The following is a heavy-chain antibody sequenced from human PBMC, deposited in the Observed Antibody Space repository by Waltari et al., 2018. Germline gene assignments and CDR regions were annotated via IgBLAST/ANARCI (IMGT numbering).Heavy chain of an antibody. CDR1: GYTFTGYY. CDR3: ARFTEDYGDYTDDAFDI. D-gene: IGHD4-17*01. J-gene: IGHJ3*02. Sequence: QVQLVQSGAEVKKPGASVKVSCKASGYTFTGYYMHWVRQAPGQGLEWIGRINPNSGGTNYAQKFQGRVTMTRDTSISTAYMELSRLRSDDTAVYYCARFTEDYGDYTDDAFDIWGQGTMVIVSS. V-gene: IGHV1-2*06. CDR2: INPNSGGT.